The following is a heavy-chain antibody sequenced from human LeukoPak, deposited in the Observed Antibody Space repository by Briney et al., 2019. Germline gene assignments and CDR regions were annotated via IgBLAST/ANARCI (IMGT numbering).Heavy chain of an antibody. V-gene: IGHV4-30-2*06. J-gene: IGHJ5*02. CDR3: ARSRQASGLLSS. Sequence: SETLSLTCTVSGGAIASGGYSWNWIRQSPGKGLEWIGCIYDRGPAYHNPSLKSRFTISVDRPKNQFFLNVTSLTAADTAVYYCARSRQASGLLSSWGQGTPVVVSS. CDR2: IYDRGPA. D-gene: IGHD3-10*01. CDR1: GGAIASGGYS.